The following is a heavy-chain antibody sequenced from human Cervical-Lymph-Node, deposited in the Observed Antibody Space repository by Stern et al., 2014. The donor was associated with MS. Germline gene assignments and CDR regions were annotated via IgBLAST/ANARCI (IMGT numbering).Heavy chain of an antibody. CDR2: ISSSTTYI. D-gene: IGHD6-6*01. V-gene: IGHV3-21*01. J-gene: IGHJ4*02. CDR1: GFTFTSYS. Sequence: VQLVESGGGLVKPGGSLRLSCAASGFTFTSYSMQWVRQAPGKGLEWVASISSSTTYIFYADSVKGRFTISRDNAKNSLYLQMNSLRAEDTAVYYCARGPQLVRTFLDYWGQGTLVTVSS. CDR3: ARGPQLVRTFLDY.